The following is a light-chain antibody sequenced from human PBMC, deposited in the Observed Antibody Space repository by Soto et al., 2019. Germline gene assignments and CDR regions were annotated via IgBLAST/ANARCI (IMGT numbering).Light chain of an antibody. CDR1: QSISSY. V-gene: IGKV1-39*01. CDR3: QQSYSNWT. CDR2: AAS. Sequence: TQSPATLSASVGDRVTITCRASQSISSYLNWYQQKPGKAPKLLIYAASSLQSGVPSRFSGSGSGTDFTRTISRLQPEDFATYYCQQSYSNWTFGQGTKVEIK. J-gene: IGKJ1*01.